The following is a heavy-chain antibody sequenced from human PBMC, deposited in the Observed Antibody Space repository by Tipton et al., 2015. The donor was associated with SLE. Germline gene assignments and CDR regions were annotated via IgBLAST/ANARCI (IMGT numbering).Heavy chain of an antibody. D-gene: IGHD6-13*01. Sequence: SLRLSCAASGFTFSSYGMHWVRQAPGKGLEWVAVIWYDGSNEYYADSVKGRFTISRDNSKNTLYLQMNSLRAEDTAVYYCAKDKGAAAGLYYFDYWGQGTLVTVSS. J-gene: IGHJ4*02. V-gene: IGHV3-33*06. CDR2: IWYDGSNE. CDR1: GFTFSSYG. CDR3: AKDKGAAAGLYYFDY.